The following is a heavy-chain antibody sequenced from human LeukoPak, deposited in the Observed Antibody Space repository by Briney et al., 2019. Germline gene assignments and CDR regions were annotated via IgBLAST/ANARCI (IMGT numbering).Heavy chain of an antibody. Sequence: GPVKVSCKASGYTFTSYGISWVRQAPGQGLEWMVWISAYNGNTNYAQKLQGRVTMTTDTSTSTAYMELRSLRSDDTAVYYCARDEHYDILTGYYNVDYWGQGTLVTVSS. D-gene: IGHD3-9*01. J-gene: IGHJ4*02. CDR3: ARDEHYDILTGYYNVDY. CDR1: GYTFTSYG. V-gene: IGHV1-18*01. CDR2: ISAYNGNT.